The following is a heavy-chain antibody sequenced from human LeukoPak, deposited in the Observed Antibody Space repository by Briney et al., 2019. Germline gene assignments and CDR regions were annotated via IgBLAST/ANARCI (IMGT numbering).Heavy chain of an antibody. Sequence: SETLSLTCTVSGASISDYYWSWIRQPPGKGLEWIGYIYYTGSTNYNPSLKSRVTMSADTSKNRFSLKLSSVTAADTAVYYCAASLWFGIYPDYWGQGSLVTVSS. V-gene: IGHV4-59*01. CDR1: GASISDYY. D-gene: IGHD3-10*01. CDR2: IYYTGST. J-gene: IGHJ4*02. CDR3: AASLWFGIYPDY.